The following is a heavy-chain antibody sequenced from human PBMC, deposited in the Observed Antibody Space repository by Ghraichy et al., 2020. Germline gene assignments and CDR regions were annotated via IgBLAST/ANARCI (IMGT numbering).Heavy chain of an antibody. Sequence: LSLTCVASGFIFSDHYMDWFRQAPGKGLEWVGRTRNKANSYITEYAASVKGRFTISRDDSKNSLYLQMNSLKTEDTAVYYCARDAWGSGDYWGQGTLVTVSS. V-gene: IGHV3-72*01. CDR1: GFIFSDHY. CDR2: TRNKANSYIT. CDR3: ARDAWGSGDY. J-gene: IGHJ4*02. D-gene: IGHD7-27*01.